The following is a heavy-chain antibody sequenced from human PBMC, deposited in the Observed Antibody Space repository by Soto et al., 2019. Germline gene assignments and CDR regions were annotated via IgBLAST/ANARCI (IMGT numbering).Heavy chain of an antibody. CDR3: AKQARVTMVRGVTTEVDY. D-gene: IGHD3-10*01. J-gene: IGHJ4*02. CDR1: GFTFSSYG. V-gene: IGHV3-30*18. CDR2: ISYDGSNK. Sequence: QVQLVESGGGVVQPGRSLRLSCAASGFTFSSYGMHWVRQAPGKGLEWVAVISYDGSNKYYADSVKGRFTISRDNSKNTLYLQMNSLRAEDTAVYYCAKQARVTMVRGVTTEVDYWGQGTLVTVSS.